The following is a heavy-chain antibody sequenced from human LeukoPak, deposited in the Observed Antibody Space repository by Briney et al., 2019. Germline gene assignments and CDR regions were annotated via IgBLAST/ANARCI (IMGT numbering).Heavy chain of an antibody. Sequence: PSETLSLTCTVSGVSGGSISIYYWSWIRQPAGKGLEWIGRIYPSGATNYNPSLKSRVTISVDKSKNQFSLKLTSVTAADTAVYYCARHPGSCSSRGSCYSLAFDIWGQGTMVTVSS. CDR2: IYPSGAT. CDR3: ARHPGSCSSRGSCYSLAFDI. V-gene: IGHV4-4*07. J-gene: IGHJ3*02. CDR1: GGSISIYY. D-gene: IGHD2-2*01.